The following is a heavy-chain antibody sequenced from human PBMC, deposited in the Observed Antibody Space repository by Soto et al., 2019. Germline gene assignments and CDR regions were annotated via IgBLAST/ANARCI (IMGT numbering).Heavy chain of an antibody. J-gene: IGHJ6*02. CDR1: GESFSGYY. Sequence: QVHLQQRGAGLLKPSETLSLNCVVSGESFSGYYWSWVRQTPGRGLERIGEVDDRGSTTYNPSLKNRASISIDSSKNLFSLELTSVTAADTALYFCARYEYGNSLYGVDVWGQGTRVTVSS. CDR2: VDDRGST. CDR3: ARYEYGNSLYGVDV. V-gene: IGHV4-34*02. D-gene: IGHD1-7*01.